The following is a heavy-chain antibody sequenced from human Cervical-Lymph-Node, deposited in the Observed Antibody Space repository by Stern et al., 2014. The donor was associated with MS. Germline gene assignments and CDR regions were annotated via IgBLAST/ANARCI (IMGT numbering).Heavy chain of an antibody. CDR3: ARDLGVGPTAY. Sequence: VQLEESGAEVRKPGSSVKVSCKASGGTFSNSGISWVRQAPGQGLEWMGGIIPLFGTTNYAQKFQGRVTITADKSTGTAFLELRSLTSDDTAVYYCARDLGVGPTAYWGQGTLVTVSS. CDR2: IIPLFGTT. J-gene: IGHJ4*02. D-gene: IGHD1-26*01. CDR1: GGTFSNSG. V-gene: IGHV1-69*06.